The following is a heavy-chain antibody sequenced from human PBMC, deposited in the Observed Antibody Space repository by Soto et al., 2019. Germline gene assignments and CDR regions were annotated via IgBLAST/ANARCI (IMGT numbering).Heavy chain of an antibody. CDR1: GGTFNNYA. CDR3: ARDAVAGLAY. J-gene: IGHJ4*02. D-gene: IGHD6-19*01. Sequence: QVQLVQSGAEVKKPGSSVKVSCKASGGTFNNYAISWLRQAPGQGLEWMGGIMPIFNSVKYVQKFQGRVTISGDESTGTAYMELSGLKSEDTAIYYCARDAVAGLAYWGQGTLVTVSS. CDR2: IMPIFNSV. V-gene: IGHV1-69*01.